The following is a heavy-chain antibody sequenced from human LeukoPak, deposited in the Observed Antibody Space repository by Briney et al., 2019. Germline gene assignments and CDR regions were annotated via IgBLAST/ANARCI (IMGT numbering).Heavy chain of an antibody. D-gene: IGHD4-17*01. V-gene: IGHV3-30*18. CDR3: AKDHRNGDYDIGY. CDR2: ISYDGSNK. Sequence: PGRSLRLSCAASGFTFRSYGMHWVRQAPGKGLEWVAVISYDGSNKYYADSVKGRFTISRDNSKNTLYLQMNSLRAEDTAVYYCAKDHRNGDYDIGYWGQGTLVTVSS. J-gene: IGHJ4*02. CDR1: GFTFRSYG.